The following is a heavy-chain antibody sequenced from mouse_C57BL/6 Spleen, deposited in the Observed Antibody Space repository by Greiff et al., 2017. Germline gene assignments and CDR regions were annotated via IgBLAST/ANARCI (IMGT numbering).Heavy chain of an antibody. CDR1: GYTFTSYW. V-gene: IGHV1-59*01. D-gene: IGHD4-1*01. Sequence: QVQLQQPGAELVRPGTSVKLSCKASGYTFTSYWMHWVKQRPGQGLEWIGVIDPSDSYTNYNQKFKGKATLTVDTSSSTAYMQLSSLTSEDSAVYYCARSELGHYAMDYWGQGTSVTVSS. CDR2: IDPSDSYT. J-gene: IGHJ4*01. CDR3: ARSELGHYAMDY.